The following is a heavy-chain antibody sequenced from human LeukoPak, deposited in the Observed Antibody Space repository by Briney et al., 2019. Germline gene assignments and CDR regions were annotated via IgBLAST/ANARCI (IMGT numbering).Heavy chain of an antibody. D-gene: IGHD3-22*01. CDR3: ARCGLTGGYYDSSGYYNY. CDR2: IYPGDSDT. J-gene: IGHJ4*02. CDR1: GYSFTSYW. Sequence: GESLKISCKGSGYSFTSYWIGWVRQMPGKGLEWMGIIYPGDSDTRYSPSFQGQVTISADKSISTAYLQWSSLKASDTAMYYCARCGLTGGYYDSSGYYNYWGQGTLVTVSS. V-gene: IGHV5-51*01.